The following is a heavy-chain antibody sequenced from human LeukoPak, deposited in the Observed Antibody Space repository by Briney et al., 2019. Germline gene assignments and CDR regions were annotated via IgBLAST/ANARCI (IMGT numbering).Heavy chain of an antibody. D-gene: IGHD6-13*01. CDR1: GGSISSYY. Sequence: PSETLSLTCTVSGGSISSYYWSWIRQPPGKGLEWIGYIYYSGSTNYNPSLKSRVTISVDTSKNQFSLKLSSVTAADTAVYYCARYGIAAAGPTGKYYFDYWGQGTLVTVSS. V-gene: IGHV4-59*08. CDR3: ARYGIAAAGPTGKYYFDY. CDR2: IYYSGST. J-gene: IGHJ4*02.